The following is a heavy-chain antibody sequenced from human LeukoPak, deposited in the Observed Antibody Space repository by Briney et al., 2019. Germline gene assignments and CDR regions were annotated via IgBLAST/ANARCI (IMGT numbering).Heavy chain of an antibody. CDR2: IIPIFGTA. CDR3: ARRQSGIKNAFDI. V-gene: IGHV1-69*13. Sequence: SVKVSCKASGGTFSSYAISWVRQAPGQGLEWMGGIIPIFGTASYAQKFQGRVTITADESTSTAYMELSSLRSEDTAVYYCARRQSGIKNAFDIWGQGTMVTVSS. CDR1: GGTFSSYA. D-gene: IGHD1-26*01. J-gene: IGHJ3*02.